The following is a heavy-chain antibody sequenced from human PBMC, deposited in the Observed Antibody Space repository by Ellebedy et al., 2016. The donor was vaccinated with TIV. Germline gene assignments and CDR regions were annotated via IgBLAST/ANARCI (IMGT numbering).Heavy chain of an antibody. J-gene: IGHJ4*02. CDR2: IYYSGST. CDR3: ARGPPFTIFGVVTQPDFDY. CDR1: GGSISSGGYY. Sequence: SETLSLXXTVSGGSISSGGYYWSWIRQHPGKGLEWIGYIYYSGSTYYNPSLKSRVTISVDTSKNQFSLKLSSVTAADTAVYYCARGPPFTIFGVVTQPDFDYWGQGTLVTVPS. D-gene: IGHD3-3*01. V-gene: IGHV4-31*03.